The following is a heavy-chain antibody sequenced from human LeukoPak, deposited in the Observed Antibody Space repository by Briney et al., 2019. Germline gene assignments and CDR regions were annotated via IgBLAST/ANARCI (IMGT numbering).Heavy chain of an antibody. CDR3: ARRGPNSGYARGWNFDL. J-gene: IGHJ2*01. CDR1: GGSIRSSY. V-gene: IGHV4-59*08. CDR2: IHYSGES. Sequence: SETLSLTCIVSGGSIRSSYWSWIRQTPGKRLQWIGYIHYSGESNNNPSLKSRVTISVDTSKNQFSLKLTSVTAADTAMYYCARRGPNSGYARGWNFDLWGRGTLVTVSS. D-gene: IGHD5-12*01.